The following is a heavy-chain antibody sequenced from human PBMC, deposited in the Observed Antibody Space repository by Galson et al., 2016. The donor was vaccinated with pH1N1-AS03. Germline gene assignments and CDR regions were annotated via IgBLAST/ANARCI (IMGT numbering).Heavy chain of an antibody. D-gene: IGHD1-26*01. CDR3: AKDPASGEVWDILGALNWFDP. Sequence: SLRLSCAASGFTFSSNGMHWVRQAPGKGLEWVAVISYDGSNKYYAGSVKGRFTISRDNSKNTLYLQMNSLRAEDTAVYYCAKDPASGEVWDILGALNWFDPWGQGTLVTVSS. V-gene: IGHV3-30*18. CDR2: ISYDGSNK. J-gene: IGHJ5*02. CDR1: GFTFSSNG.